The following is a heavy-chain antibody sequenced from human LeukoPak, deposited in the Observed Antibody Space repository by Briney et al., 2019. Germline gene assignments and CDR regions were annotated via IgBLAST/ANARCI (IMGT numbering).Heavy chain of an antibody. J-gene: IGHJ4*02. CDR3: ARALNYDSSGYRVYYFDY. CDR2: IYTSGST. D-gene: IGHD3-22*01. Sequence: SETLSLTCTVSGGSISSYYWSGIRQPAGKGLEWIGRIYTSGSTNYNPSLKSRVTMSVDTSKNQFSLKLSSVTAADTAVYYCARALNYDSSGYRVYYFDYWGQGTLVTVSS. CDR1: GGSISSYY. V-gene: IGHV4-4*07.